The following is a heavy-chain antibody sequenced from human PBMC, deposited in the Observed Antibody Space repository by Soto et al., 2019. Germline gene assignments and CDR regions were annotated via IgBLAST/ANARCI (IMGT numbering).Heavy chain of an antibody. D-gene: IGHD1-1*01. CDR1: GFAFGSYW. J-gene: IGHJ4*02. V-gene: IGHV3-74*01. Sequence: VQLVESGGGLVQPGGSLRLSCAASGFAFGSYWMHWVRQAPGKGLVWVSRISQDGAIATQADSVKGRFTISRDNAKNTLFLQTNSLRAVDTAVYYCLRDQRHWNEFADQWCQGTLVTVSS. CDR3: LRDQRHWNEFADQ. CDR2: ISQDGAIA.